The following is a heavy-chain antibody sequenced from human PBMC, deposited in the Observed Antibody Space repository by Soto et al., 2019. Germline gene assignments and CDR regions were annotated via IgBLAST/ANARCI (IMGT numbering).Heavy chain of an antibody. CDR3: ARTDYYGSGSYYTPLDYYYGMDV. V-gene: IGHV1-69*13. J-gene: IGHJ6*02. CDR1: GGTFSSYA. CDR2: IIPIFGTA. Sequence: ASVKVSCKASGGTFSSYAISWVRQAPGQGLEWMGGIIPIFGTANYAQKFQGRVTITADESTSTAYMELSSLRSEDTAVYYCARTDYYGSGSYYTPLDYYYGMDVWGQGTTVTVSS. D-gene: IGHD3-10*01.